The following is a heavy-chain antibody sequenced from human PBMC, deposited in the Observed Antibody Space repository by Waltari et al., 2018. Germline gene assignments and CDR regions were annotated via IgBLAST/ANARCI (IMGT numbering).Heavy chain of an antibody. CDR3: ARSGGSYYPFDY. V-gene: IGHV4-39*07. D-gene: IGHD1-26*01. CDR2: VYYSGST. CDR1: GDSISSRGYY. Sequence: QLQLQESGPGLVKPSETLSLTCTVSGDSISSRGYYWGWIRQPPGKGLEWIGSVYYSGSTYYNPSLWSRVTISLDTSKNQFSLTLTSVSAADTAVYYCARSGGSYYPFDYWGQGTLVTVSS. J-gene: IGHJ4*02.